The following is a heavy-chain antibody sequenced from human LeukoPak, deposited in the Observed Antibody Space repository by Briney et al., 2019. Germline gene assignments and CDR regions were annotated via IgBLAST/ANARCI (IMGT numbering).Heavy chain of an antibody. D-gene: IGHD3-10*01. V-gene: IGHV3-23*01. CDR3: ASAPRASVPPPFDY. CDR2: ISNSGDSI. J-gene: IGHJ4*02. Sequence: GGSLRLSCAASGFIFSSYALSWVRQTPGKGPEWVSGISNSGDSIYHADSVKGRFTISRDNSKRTLFLQMSSLRVEDTAVYYCASAPRASVPPPFDYWGQGTQVTVSS. CDR1: GFIFSSYA.